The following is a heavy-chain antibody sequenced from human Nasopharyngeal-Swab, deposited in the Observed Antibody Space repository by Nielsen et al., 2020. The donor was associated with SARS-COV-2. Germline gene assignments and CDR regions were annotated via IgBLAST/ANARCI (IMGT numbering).Heavy chain of an antibody. Sequence: GESLKISCAASGFTFSDYYMSWIRQAPGKGLEWVSNISSSSSYTNYVDSVKGRFTISRDNAKNSLYLQMNSLRAEDTAVYYCVKEIGAASGPFDAFDIWGQGTMVTVSS. V-gene: IGHV3-11*06. D-gene: IGHD6-13*01. CDR1: GFTFSDYY. CDR3: VKEIGAASGPFDAFDI. CDR2: ISSSSSYT. J-gene: IGHJ3*02.